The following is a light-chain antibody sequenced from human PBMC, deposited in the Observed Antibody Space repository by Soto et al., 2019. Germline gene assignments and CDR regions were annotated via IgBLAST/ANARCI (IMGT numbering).Light chain of an antibody. CDR1: NSDVGAYND. CDR3: SSYTSTNSLV. J-gene: IGLJ2*01. CDR2: DVR. Sequence: QSVLTQPASVSGSPGQSITISCTGSNSDVGAYNDVSWYQQPPGKAPKLLIYDVRDRPSGISNRFSGSKSANTASLTISGLQADDEADYYCSSYTSTNSLVFGGGTKVTVL. V-gene: IGLV2-14*01.